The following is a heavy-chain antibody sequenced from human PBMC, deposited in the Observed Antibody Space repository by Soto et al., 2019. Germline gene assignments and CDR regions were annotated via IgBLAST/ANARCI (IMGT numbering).Heavy chain of an antibody. D-gene: IGHD6-13*01. V-gene: IGHV3-74*01. CDR3: ARFDIAAPPPI. CDR1: GFSFSNNW. J-gene: IGHJ3*02. Sequence: EVQLVESGGGLVQPGGSLRLSCVASGFSFSNNWMHWVRHAPGKGPVWVSRISADGSDAHYADSVQGRFTISKDNAKNTRYLQMNTLSVEDAAVYYCARFDIAAPPPIWGQGTMVTVSS. CDR2: ISADGSDA.